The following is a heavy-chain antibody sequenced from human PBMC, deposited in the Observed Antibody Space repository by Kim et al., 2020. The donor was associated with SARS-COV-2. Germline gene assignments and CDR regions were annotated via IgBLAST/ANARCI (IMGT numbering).Heavy chain of an antibody. V-gene: IGHV4-59*01. CDR1: GGSISSYY. J-gene: IGHJ3*02. D-gene: IGHD3-3*01. Sequence: SETLSLTCTVSGGSISSYYWSWIRQPPGKGLEWIGYIYYSGSTNYNPSLKSRVTISVDTSKNQFSLKLSSVTAADTAVYYCARGHRITILGVVIIPGAFGIWGQRPMVTVSS. CDR3: ARGHRITILGVVIIPGAFGI. CDR2: IYYSGST.